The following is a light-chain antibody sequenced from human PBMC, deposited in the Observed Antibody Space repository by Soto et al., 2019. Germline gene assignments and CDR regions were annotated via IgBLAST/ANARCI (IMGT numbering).Light chain of an antibody. Sequence: QSALAQPASVSGSPGLSITISCTGTSSDVGAYNFVSWYQQHPDKAPELMIFDVSNRPSGVSNRFSGSKSGNTASLTISGLQSEDEAEYYCGSYTTSSNYVFGTGTKVTVL. J-gene: IGLJ1*01. CDR1: SSDVGAYNF. V-gene: IGLV2-14*03. CDR2: DVS. CDR3: GSYTTSSNYV.